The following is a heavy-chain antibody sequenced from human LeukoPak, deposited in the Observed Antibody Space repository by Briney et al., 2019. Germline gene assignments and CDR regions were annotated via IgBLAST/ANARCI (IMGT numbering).Heavy chain of an antibody. Sequence: GGSLRLSCAASGFTFNNYGLIWVRQTPGRGLEWVAAISNDGGGTMYAAFVEGRFTISRDNSKSTLFLQMNSLRAEDTALYYCAKGSSGYFADLWGQGTLVTVSS. J-gene: IGHJ5*02. D-gene: IGHD3-22*01. CDR3: AKGSSGYFADL. CDR1: GFTFNNYG. CDR2: ISNDGGGT. V-gene: IGHV3-23*01.